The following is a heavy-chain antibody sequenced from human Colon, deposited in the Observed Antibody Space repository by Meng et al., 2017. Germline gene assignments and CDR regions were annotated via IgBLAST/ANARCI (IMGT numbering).Heavy chain of an antibody. CDR1: DFIVTSDY. V-gene: IGHV3-53*01. J-gene: IGHJ4*02. CDR2: IYNGGST. Sequence: GESLKISCAASDFIVTSDYMFWVRQAPGKGLEWVSVIYNGGSTFYTDSVKGRFTISRDNSKNTLYLQMNSLRAEDTAVYYCASPLGYWDQGTLVTVSP. CDR3: ASPLGY. D-gene: IGHD3-10*01.